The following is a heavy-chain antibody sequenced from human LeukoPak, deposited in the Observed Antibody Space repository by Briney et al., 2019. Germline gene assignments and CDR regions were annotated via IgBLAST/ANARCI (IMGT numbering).Heavy chain of an antibody. CDR1: GGPISSGGYY. V-gene: IGHV3-7*03. Sequence: ETLSLTCTVSGGPISSGGYYWSWIRQPPGKGLEWVANIKQDGSEKYYVDSVKGRFTISRDNSKNTLYLQMNSLRAEDTAVYYCAKIWTIFGVVISHFDYWGQGTLVTVSS. D-gene: IGHD3-3*01. CDR3: AKIWTIFGVVISHFDY. CDR2: IKQDGSEK. J-gene: IGHJ4*02.